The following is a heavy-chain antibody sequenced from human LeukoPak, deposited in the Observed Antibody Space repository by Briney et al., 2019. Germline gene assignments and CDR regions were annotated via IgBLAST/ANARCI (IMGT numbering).Heavy chain of an antibody. Sequence: PGGSLRLSCVASGFTFSTYGMNWVRQAPGKGLEWVSTISGSGASTYYADSVKGRFTISRDNSKNTLYLQVNGLRAEDTAVYYCAKEPTVVTPGNYWGQGTLVTVSS. J-gene: IGHJ4*02. CDR1: GFTFSTYG. V-gene: IGHV3-23*01. CDR2: ISGSGAST. CDR3: AKEPTVVTPGNY. D-gene: IGHD4-23*01.